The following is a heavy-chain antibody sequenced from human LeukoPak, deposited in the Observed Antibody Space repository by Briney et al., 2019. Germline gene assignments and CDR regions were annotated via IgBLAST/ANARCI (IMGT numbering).Heavy chain of an antibody. CDR1: GGSISSSSYS. CDR3: ARPTVTSYNWFDP. D-gene: IGHD4-17*01. CDR2: IHYTGST. J-gene: IGHJ5*02. V-gene: IGHV4-39*01. Sequence: SETLSLTCTVSGGSISSSSYSWDWIRQPPGKGLEWIGSIHYTGSTSYNPSLKSRVTISVHTSKNQFSLQLSSVTAADTAVYYCARPTVTSYNWFDPWGQGTLVTVSS.